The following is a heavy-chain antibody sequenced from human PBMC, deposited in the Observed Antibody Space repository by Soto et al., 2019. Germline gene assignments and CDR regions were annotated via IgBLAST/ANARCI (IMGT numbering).Heavy chain of an antibody. CDR3: ARRYTGYDWDY. CDR2: INHSGST. D-gene: IGHD5-12*01. CDR1: GGSFSGYY. Sequence: SETLSLTCAVYGGSFSGYYWTWIRQPPGTGLEWIGEINHSGSTNYNPSLKSRVTISVDTSKNQFSLKLSSVTAADTAVYYCARRYTGYDWDYWGQGVLVTVSS. J-gene: IGHJ4*02. V-gene: IGHV4-34*01.